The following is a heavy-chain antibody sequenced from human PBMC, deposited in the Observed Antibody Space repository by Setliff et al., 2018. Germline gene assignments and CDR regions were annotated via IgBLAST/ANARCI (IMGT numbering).Heavy chain of an antibody. CDR1: GYTFTDYY. J-gene: IGHJ6*03. CDR3: AREGVDSRSSTDYRYYMDV. V-gene: IGHV1-2*02. D-gene: IGHD3-22*01. Sequence: ASVKVSCKASGYTFTDYYIHWVRPAPGQGLEWMGWINPNSGGTKYAQKFQGRVTLSRDTSINTVYMELSRLRSDDTAVYYCAREGVDSRSSTDYRYYMDVWGKGTTVTVSS. CDR2: INPNSGGT.